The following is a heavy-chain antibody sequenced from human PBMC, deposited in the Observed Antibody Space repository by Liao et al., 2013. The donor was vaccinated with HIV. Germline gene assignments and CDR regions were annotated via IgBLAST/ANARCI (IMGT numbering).Heavy chain of an antibody. D-gene: IGHD3-22*01. CDR3: ARGQRTSYYYDSSGKYFDY. Sequence: QLQLQESGPGLVKPSETLSLTCTVSGGSISSSGYYWGWIRQPPGKGLEWIGYIFYSGSTKYNPSLKSRVTISVDTSKNQFSLKLRSVTAGRRVVYYCARGQRTSYYYDSSGKYFDYWGQGTLVTVSS. CDR1: GGSISSSGYY. V-gene: IGHV4-61*05. J-gene: IGHJ4*02. CDR2: IFYSGST.